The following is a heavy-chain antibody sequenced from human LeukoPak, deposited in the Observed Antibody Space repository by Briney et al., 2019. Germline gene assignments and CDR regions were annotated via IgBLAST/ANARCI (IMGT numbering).Heavy chain of an antibody. Sequence: GASVKVSCKASGYTFIGHYIHWVRQAPGQGLEWMGWINPSSGGTSYAQKFQDRVTVTRDTSRSTAYMELSGLRSDDTAVYYCARIGVPVRFDFDYWGQGSLVTVSP. CDR2: INPSSGGT. CDR3: ARIGVPVRFDFDY. J-gene: IGHJ4*02. V-gene: IGHV1-2*02. D-gene: IGHD3-3*01. CDR1: GYTFIGHY.